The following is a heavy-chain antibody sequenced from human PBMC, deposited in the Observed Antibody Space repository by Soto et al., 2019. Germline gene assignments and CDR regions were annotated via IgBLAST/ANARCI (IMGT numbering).Heavy chain of an antibody. CDR1: GGSISYVY. D-gene: IGHD3-16*01. V-gene: IGHV4-59*12. CDR2: VYYSGST. CDR3: ARVPHDYYYYYYGMDV. J-gene: IGHJ6*02. Sequence: PSETLSLTCTVSGGSISYVYWNWSRQPPGKGLEWIGNVYYSGSTNYNPSLKSRVTISVDTSKNHSSLKLSSVTAADTAVYYCARVPHDYYYYYYGMDVWGQGTTVTVSS.